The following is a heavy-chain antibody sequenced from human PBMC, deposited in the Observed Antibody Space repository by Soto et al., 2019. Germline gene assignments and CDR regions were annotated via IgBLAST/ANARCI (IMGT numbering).Heavy chain of an antibody. CDR1: GGSISSYY. Sequence: SETLSLTCTVSGGSISSYYWSWIRQPPGKGLEWIGYIYYSGSTNYNPSLKSRVTISVDTSKNQFSLKLSSVTAADTAVYYCARVITIFGVDPYYFDYWGQGTLVTVS. J-gene: IGHJ4*02. CDR2: IYYSGST. CDR3: ARVITIFGVDPYYFDY. D-gene: IGHD3-3*01. V-gene: IGHV4-59*01.